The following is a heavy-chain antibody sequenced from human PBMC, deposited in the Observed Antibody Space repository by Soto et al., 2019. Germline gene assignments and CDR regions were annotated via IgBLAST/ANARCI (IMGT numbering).Heavy chain of an antibody. V-gene: IGHV1-24*01. CDR2: FDAEDGKT. CDR3: ARGYGDTRSFDY. J-gene: IGHJ4*02. Sequence: ASVKVSCKVSGYTLTELSMHWVRQAPGKGLEWMGGFDAEDGKTIYAQKLQGRVTMTTDTSTSTAYMELRSLRSDDTAVYYCARGYGDTRSFDYWGQGTLVTVSS. CDR1: GYTLTELS. D-gene: IGHD4-17*01.